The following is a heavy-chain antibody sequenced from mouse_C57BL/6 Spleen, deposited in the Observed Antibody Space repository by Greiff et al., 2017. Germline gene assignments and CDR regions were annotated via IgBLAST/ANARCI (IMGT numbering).Heavy chain of an antibody. CDR2: INPNNGGT. Sequence: EVQLQQSGPELVKPGASVKISCKASGYTFTDYYMNWVKQSHGKSLEWIGDINPNNGGTSYNQKFKGKATLTVDKSSSTAYMELRSLTSEDSAVYYCARGDYGSLFDYWGQGTTLTVSS. J-gene: IGHJ2*01. CDR1: GYTFTDYY. CDR3: ARGDYGSLFDY. D-gene: IGHD1-1*01. V-gene: IGHV1-26*01.